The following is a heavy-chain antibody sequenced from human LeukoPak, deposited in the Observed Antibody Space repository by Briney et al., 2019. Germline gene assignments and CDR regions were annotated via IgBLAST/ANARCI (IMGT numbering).Heavy chain of an antibody. D-gene: IGHD6-6*01. CDR1: GGSISSSSYY. V-gene: IGHV4-39*01. Sequence: SETLSLTCTVSGGSISSSSYYWGWIRQPPGKGLEWIGSIYYSGSTYYNPSLKSRVTISVDTSKNQFSLKLSPVTAADTAVYYCARQDSSSSEWGQGTLVTVSS. CDR3: ARQDSSSSE. CDR2: IYYSGST. J-gene: IGHJ4*02.